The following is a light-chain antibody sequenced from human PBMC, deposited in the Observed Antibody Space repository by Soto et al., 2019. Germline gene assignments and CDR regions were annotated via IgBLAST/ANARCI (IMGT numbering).Light chain of an antibody. CDR1: QSVSSSY. Sequence: EIVLTQSPGTLSLSPGERATLSCRASQSVSSSYLAWYQQKPGQTPRLLIYGASSRATGIPDRFSGSRSGTDFTRTISRLEPEDFAVYYCQQYRTFGRGTKVEIK. V-gene: IGKV3-20*01. CDR3: QQYRT. J-gene: IGKJ1*01. CDR2: GAS.